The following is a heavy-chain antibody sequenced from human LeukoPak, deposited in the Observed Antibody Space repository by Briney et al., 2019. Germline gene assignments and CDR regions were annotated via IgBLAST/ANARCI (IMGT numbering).Heavy chain of an antibody. CDR3: ARDLGQYYDTSDNWFDP. CDR2: ISRSSTTI. V-gene: IGHV3-48*04. Sequence: GGSLRLSCAASGFTFSSYWMNWVRQAPGKGLEWVSYISRSSTTIYYADSVKGRFTISRDNAKNTLNLQMNSLRAEDTAVYYCARDLGQYYDTSDNWFDPWGQGTLVTVSS. CDR1: GFTFSSYW. D-gene: IGHD3-22*01. J-gene: IGHJ5*02.